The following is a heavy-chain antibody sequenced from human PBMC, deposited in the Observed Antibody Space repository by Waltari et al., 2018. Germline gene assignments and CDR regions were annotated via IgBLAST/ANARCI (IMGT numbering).Heavy chain of an antibody. CDR1: GGTFSSYA. V-gene: IGHV1-69*01. D-gene: IGHD3-16*01. CDR3: ARATYDYVWGNYGMDV. J-gene: IGHJ6*02. Sequence: QVQLVQSGAEVKKPGSSVKVSCKASGGTFSSYAISWVRQAPGQGLEWMGGLIPIFGTANYAQKFQGRVTINADESTSTAYMELSSLRSEDTAVYYCARATYDYVWGNYGMDVWGQGTTVTVSS. CDR2: LIPIFGTA.